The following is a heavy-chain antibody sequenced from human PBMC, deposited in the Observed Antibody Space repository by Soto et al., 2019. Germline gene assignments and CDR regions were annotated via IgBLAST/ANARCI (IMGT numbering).Heavy chain of an antibody. V-gene: IGHV3-23*01. CDR1: GFTFSSYA. CDR2: ISGSGGST. J-gene: IGHJ6*02. CDR3: ARDRRYCSGGSCYSHYYGMDV. Sequence: EVQLLESGGGLVQPGGSLRLSCAASGFTFSSYAMSWVRQAPGKGLEWVSAISGSGGSTYYADSVKGRFTISRDNSKNTLYLQMNSLRAEDTAVYYCARDRRYCSGGSCYSHYYGMDVWGQGTTVTVSS. D-gene: IGHD2-15*01.